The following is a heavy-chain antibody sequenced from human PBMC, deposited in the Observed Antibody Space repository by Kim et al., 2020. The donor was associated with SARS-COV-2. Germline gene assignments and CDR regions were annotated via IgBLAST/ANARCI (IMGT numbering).Heavy chain of an antibody. CDR2: ISYDGSNK. CDR3: ARDGFVDTAMVNYYYYG. J-gene: IGHJ6*01. D-gene: IGHD5-18*01. V-gene: IGHV3-30*04. CDR1: GFTFSSYA. Sequence: GGSLRLSCAASGFTFSSYAMHWVRQAPGKGLEWVAVISYDGSNKYYADSVKGRFTISRDNSKNTLYLQMNSLRAEDTAVYYCARDGFVDTAMVNYYYYG.